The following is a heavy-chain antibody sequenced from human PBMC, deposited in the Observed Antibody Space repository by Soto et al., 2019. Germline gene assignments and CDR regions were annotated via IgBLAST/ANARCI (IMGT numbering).Heavy chain of an antibody. CDR3: ARPISENWNDDYFDY. V-gene: IGHV5-51*01. Sequence: GESLKISCKGSGYSFTSYWIGWVRQMPGKGLEWMGIIYPGDSDTRYSPSFQGQVTISADKSISTAYLQWSSLKASDTAMYYCARPISENWNDDYFDYWGQGTLVTVSS. J-gene: IGHJ4*02. D-gene: IGHD1-1*01. CDR2: IYPGDSDT. CDR1: GYSFTSYW.